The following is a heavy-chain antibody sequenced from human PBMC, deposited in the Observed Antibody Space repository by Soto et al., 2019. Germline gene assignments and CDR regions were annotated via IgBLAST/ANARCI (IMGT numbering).Heavy chain of an antibody. CDR3: ARELSWSGRDY. D-gene: IGHD3-10*01. V-gene: IGHV3-7*01. Sequence: EVQLVESGGGLVQPGGSLRLSCAASGFRFNTNWMSWVRQAPGKGLEWVANIKHDGSERNHVDSVRGRFTISIDNAKSSLYLLMNSLRVEDTAGYYCARELSWSGRDYWGQGTLVIVSP. J-gene: IGHJ4*02. CDR2: IKHDGSER. CDR1: GFRFNTNW.